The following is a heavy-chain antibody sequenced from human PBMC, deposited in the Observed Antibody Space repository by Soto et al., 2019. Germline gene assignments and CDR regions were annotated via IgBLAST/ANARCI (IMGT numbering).Heavy chain of an antibody. V-gene: IGHV1-18*01. Sequence: VQLVQSGAEVKKPGASVKVSGKASGYTFTSYGISWVRQAPGQGLEWMGWISGYSGNTNYAQNLQGRVTMTTDTSTRTAYMELRSLRSDDTAMYYCARSRKVATANWFDPWGQGTLVTVSS. CDR3: ARSRKVATANWFDP. CDR2: ISGYSGNT. D-gene: IGHD5-12*01. J-gene: IGHJ5*02. CDR1: GYTFTSYG.